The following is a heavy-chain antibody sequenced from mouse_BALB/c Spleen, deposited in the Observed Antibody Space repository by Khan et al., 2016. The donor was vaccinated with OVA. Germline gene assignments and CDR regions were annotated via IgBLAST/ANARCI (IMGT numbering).Heavy chain of an antibody. D-gene: IGHD2-4*01. CDR1: GFSLTNYS. J-gene: IGHJ3*01. V-gene: IGHV2-2*02. CDR3: ARRGYDYGRGALFAY. CDR2: IWSAGST. Sequence: VQLQESGPGLVQPSQSLSITCTVSGFSLTNYSVHWVRQSPGKGLEWLGVIWSAGSTDYNAAFISRLTIRKDNSRSQVFFKMNSLQPNETAIYYCARRGYDYGRGALFAYWGQGTLVTVSA.